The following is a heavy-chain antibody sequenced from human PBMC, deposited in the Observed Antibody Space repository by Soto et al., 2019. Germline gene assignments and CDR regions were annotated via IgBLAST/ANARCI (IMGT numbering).Heavy chain of an antibody. J-gene: IGHJ4*02. D-gene: IGHD5-12*01. Sequence: SETLSLTCSVSGDSINGYYWSWIRQPPGKGLEWIGYIYYSGSTNYNPSLKSRVTISVDTSKNQFSLKLSSVTAADTAVYYCARDSGDGYNSYWGQGTLVTVSS. CDR3: ARDSGDGYNSY. CDR1: GDSINGYY. CDR2: IYYSGST. V-gene: IGHV4-59*01.